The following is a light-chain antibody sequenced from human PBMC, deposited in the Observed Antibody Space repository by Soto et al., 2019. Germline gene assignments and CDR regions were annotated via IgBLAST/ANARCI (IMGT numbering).Light chain of an antibody. CDR2: GAS. CDR3: QQYGTPPVT. Sequence: EIVLTQSPGTLSLSPGERDTLSCRASQSVINNYLGWYQQKPGQAPRLLISGASSRAAGIPDRFSGSGSGTDFTLTISRLEPEDFAVYYCQQYGTPPVTFGQGTKVDIK. CDR1: QSVINNY. J-gene: IGKJ1*01. V-gene: IGKV3-20*01.